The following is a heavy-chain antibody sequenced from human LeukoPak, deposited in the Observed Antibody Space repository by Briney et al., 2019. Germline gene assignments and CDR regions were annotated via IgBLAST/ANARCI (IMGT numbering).Heavy chain of an antibody. CDR1: GFTFSAYC. CDR2: SGADGAL. V-gene: IGHV3-23*01. D-gene: IGHD2-15*01. J-gene: IGHJ5*02. Sequence: PGGSLRLSCTASGFTFSAYCMMWVRQAPGKGLEWISTSGADGALYHTDSVRGRVTISRDNSKNTLYLQMSSLTAEDTAVYYCAKGRAPGKVDWFDLWGQGTLVTVS. CDR3: AKGRAPGKVDWFDL.